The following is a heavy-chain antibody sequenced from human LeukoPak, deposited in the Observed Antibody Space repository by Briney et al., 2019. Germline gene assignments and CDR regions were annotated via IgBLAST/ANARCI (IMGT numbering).Heavy chain of an antibody. V-gene: IGHV4-4*02. CDR3: ARGPRK. Sequence: SETLSLTCAVSGGSITVGTWWTWVRQPPGQGLEWIGEVYYSGSPNYNSSLKSRVTISLDKTKNQFLLNPTSVTAADTAVYYCARGPRKWGQGTMVTVSS. CDR1: GGSITVGTW. CDR2: VYYSGSP. J-gene: IGHJ3*01.